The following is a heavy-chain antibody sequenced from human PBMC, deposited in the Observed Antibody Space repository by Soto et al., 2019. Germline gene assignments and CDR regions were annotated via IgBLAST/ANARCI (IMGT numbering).Heavy chain of an antibody. J-gene: IGHJ4*02. CDR3: ARHRSSFTMFGVVFEY. Sequence: SETLSLTCTVSGGSISRNTFFWGWIRQPPGKGLEWIGSMYHSGTTYFNESLKNRVTISVDKSNNLFSLKLSSVTAADTAVYYCARHRSSFTMFGVVFEYWGQGVLVTVYS. D-gene: IGHD3-3*01. V-gene: IGHV4-39*01. CDR2: MYHSGTT. CDR1: GGSISRNTFF.